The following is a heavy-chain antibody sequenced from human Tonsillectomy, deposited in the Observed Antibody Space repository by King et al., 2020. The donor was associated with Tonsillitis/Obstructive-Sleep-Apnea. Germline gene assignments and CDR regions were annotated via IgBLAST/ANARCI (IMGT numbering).Heavy chain of an antibody. V-gene: IGHV3-9*01. Sequence: VQLVESGGGLVEPGRSLRLSCAASGFTFDDYAMYWVRQVPGKGLEWVSGISWNSNSIGYADSVRGRFTISRDNAKNSLYLQMNSLRAEDTALYYCAKDLIIAVSGTPGDAFDIWGQGTKVTASS. D-gene: IGHD6-13*01. CDR1: GFTFDDYA. J-gene: IGHJ3*02. CDR3: AKDLIIAVSGTPGDAFDI. CDR2: ISWNSNSI.